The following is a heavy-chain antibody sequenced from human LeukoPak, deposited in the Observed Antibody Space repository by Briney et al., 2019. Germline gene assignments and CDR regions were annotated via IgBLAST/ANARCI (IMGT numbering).Heavy chain of an antibody. Sequence: GASVKVSCKASGYTLTELSMHWVRQAPGKGLEWMGGFDPEDGETIYAQKFQGRVTMTEDTSTDTAYMELSSLRSEDTAVYYCATKGEAAADLFDYWGQGTLVTVSS. CDR2: FDPEDGET. CDR1: GYTLTELS. J-gene: IGHJ4*02. CDR3: ATKGEAAADLFDY. D-gene: IGHD6-13*01. V-gene: IGHV1-24*01.